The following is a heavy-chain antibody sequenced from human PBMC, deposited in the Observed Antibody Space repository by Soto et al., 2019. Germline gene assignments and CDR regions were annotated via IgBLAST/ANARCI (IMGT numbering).Heavy chain of an antibody. V-gene: IGHV3-33*01. J-gene: IGHJ4*02. D-gene: IGHD6-13*01. CDR3: ARFSSSWEFAY. CDR1: GFTFSTYG. CDR2: IWYDGSNK. Sequence: GGSLRLSCAASGFTFSTYGMHWVRQAPGKGLEWVAVIWYDGSNKYYADSVKGRFTISRDNSKNTLYLQMNSLRAEDTAVYYCARFSSSWEFAYWGQGTLVTVSS.